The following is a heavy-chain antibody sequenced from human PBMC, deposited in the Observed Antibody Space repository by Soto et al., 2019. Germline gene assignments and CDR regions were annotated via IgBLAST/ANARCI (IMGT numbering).Heavy chain of an antibody. J-gene: IGHJ6*02. Sequence: QVPLQESGPGLVKPSETLSLSCTVSGGSISSYYWSWIRQTPGKGLEWIGYVHDSWGPNYNPSLKSRVAISLDTAKSQFSLKLPSVTATDTAVYYCARQGLGALHGLVDVWGQGTTVTVSS. CDR2: VHDSWGP. D-gene: IGHD1-26*01. CDR3: ARQGLGALHGLVDV. V-gene: IGHV4-59*08. CDR1: GGSISSYY.